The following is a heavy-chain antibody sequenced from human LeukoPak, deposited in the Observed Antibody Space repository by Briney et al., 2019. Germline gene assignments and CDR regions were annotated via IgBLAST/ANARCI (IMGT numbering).Heavy chain of an antibody. Sequence: SETLSLTCTVSGGSISSYYWSWIRQPPGKGLEWIGYISYSGSTNSSPSLKSRVTISVDTSKNQFSLKVSSVTAAETAVYYCARVENYGSGSSEYWFDPWGQGTLVTVSS. V-gene: IGHV4-59*01. CDR3: ARVENYGSGSSEYWFDP. CDR1: GGSISSYY. D-gene: IGHD3-10*01. CDR2: ISYSGST. J-gene: IGHJ5*02.